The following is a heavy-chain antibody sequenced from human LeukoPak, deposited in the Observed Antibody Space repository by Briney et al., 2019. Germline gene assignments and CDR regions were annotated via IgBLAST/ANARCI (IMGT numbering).Heavy chain of an antibody. CDR1: GFTFSSYA. CDR3: AKEDSVRREFDY. Sequence: QPGVSLRLSCAASGFTFSSYAMSWVRQAPGKGLEWVSGISASGGSTNYAASVKGRFTISRDNSKDTLHLQMNSLRAEDTAVYHCAKEDSVRREFDYWGQGTLATVSS. J-gene: IGHJ4*02. V-gene: IGHV3-23*01. CDR2: ISASGGST.